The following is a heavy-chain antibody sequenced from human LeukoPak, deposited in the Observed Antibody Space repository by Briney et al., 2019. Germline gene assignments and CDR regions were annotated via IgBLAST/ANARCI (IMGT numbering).Heavy chain of an antibody. D-gene: IGHD3-3*01. CDR3: ARGDYDFWSGYSILRIFDY. J-gene: IGHJ4*02. CDR2: ISAYNGNT. CDR1: GYTFTSYG. Sequence: ASVKVSCKASGYTFTSYGISWVRQAPGQGLEWMGWISAYNGNTNYAQKLQGRVTMTTDTSTSTAYMELRSLRSDDTAVHYCARGDYDFWSGYSILRIFDYWGQGTLVTVSS. V-gene: IGHV1-18*01.